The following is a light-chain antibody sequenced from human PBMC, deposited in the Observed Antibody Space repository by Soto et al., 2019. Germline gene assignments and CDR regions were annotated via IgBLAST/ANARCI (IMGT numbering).Light chain of an antibody. CDR1: NFNVASGY. V-gene: IGLV1-51*01. CDR2: ANT. CDR3: GAWDSSLSGVV. Sequence: QSVLTQPPSVSAAPGERVTISCSGSNFNVASGYVSWYLSLPGTAPKILIYANTERPSGIPDRFSGSRSGATATLSITGLQTGDEGDYYCGAWDSSLSGVVFGGGTKVTVL. J-gene: IGLJ3*02.